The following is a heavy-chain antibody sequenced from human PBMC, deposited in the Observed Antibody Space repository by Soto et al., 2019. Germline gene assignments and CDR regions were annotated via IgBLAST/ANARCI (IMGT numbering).Heavy chain of an antibody. Sequence: QLPLQESGSGLLKPSQTLSLTCAVSGGSISSGGYSWSWIRQPPGKGLEWIGYIYHSGSTYYNPSLKSRVTISVDKSKNQFSLKLSSVTAADTAVYYCARGPPFHWGQGTLVTVSS. D-gene: IGHD3-16*01. J-gene: IGHJ4*02. CDR3: ARGPPFH. CDR2: IYHSGST. CDR1: GGSISSGGYS. V-gene: IGHV4-30-2*01.